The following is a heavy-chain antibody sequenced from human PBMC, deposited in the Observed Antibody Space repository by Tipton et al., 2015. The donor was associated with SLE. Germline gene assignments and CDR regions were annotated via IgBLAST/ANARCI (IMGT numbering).Heavy chain of an antibody. V-gene: IGHV4-39*01. J-gene: IGHJ4*02. CDR2: GSN. CDR3: ARQFIQYLADPFDN. D-gene: IGHD4-11*01. CDR1: GGSISSTYY. Sequence: TLSLTCTVSGGSISSTYYWARIRQPPGKGLEWIGSGSNFYNPSLKSRITISIDTSKNQFSLKLSSVTAADTAVYYCARQFIQYLADPFDNWGQGTLVTVSS.